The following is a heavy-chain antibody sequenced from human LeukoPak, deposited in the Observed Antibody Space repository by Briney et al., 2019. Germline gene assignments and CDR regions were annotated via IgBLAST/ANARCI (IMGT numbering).Heavy chain of an antibody. Sequence: ASVKVSCKASGYTFTSYGISWVRQAPGQGLEWMGWISAYNGNTNYAQKLQGRVTMTTDTSTSTAYMELSSLRSEDTAVYYCARATSWVNWYYYYMDVWGKGTTVTVSS. V-gene: IGHV1-18*01. D-gene: IGHD1-1*01. CDR2: ISAYNGNT. CDR1: GYTFTSYG. CDR3: ARATSWVNWYYYYMDV. J-gene: IGHJ6*03.